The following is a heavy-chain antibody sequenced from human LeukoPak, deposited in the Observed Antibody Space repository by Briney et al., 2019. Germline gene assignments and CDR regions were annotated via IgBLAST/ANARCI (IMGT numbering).Heavy chain of an antibody. CDR1: GFSVGNNY. J-gene: IGHJ4*02. V-gene: IGHV3-53*01. CDR2: IYTGGTT. Sequence: GGSLRLSCGASGFSVGNNYMSWVRQAPGKGLEWASVIYTGGTTYYADSVKGRFTISRDTSKNALYLQMNSLRSEDTAVYYCAREGTGPKRGTFDYWGQGALVTVSS. CDR3: AREGTGPKRGTFDY. D-gene: IGHD1-1*01.